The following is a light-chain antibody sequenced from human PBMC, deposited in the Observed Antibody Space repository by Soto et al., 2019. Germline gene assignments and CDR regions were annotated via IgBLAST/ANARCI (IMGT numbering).Light chain of an antibody. Sequence: ESVLTQSPGTLSLSPGEIATLSCRASQCVSSSFLAWYQQKPGQAPRLLIYGASSRATGIPDRFSGSGSGTDFTLTISILEHEDFAVYYCQQYDSSPLTFGGGTKGEI. J-gene: IGKJ4*01. CDR2: GAS. CDR1: QCVSSSF. V-gene: IGKV3-20*01. CDR3: QQYDSSPLT.